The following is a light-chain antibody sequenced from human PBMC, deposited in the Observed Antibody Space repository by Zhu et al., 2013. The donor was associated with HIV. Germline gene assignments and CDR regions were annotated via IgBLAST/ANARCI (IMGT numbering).Light chain of an antibody. Sequence: EIVLTQSLGTLSLSPGERATLSCRASQSVSSSYLAWYQQKPGQAPRLLIYGVSVRAAGTPDRFSGRGSGTDFTLTISRLEPEDFAVYHCQQYGNSPRTFGQGTKVEIK. CDR1: QSVSSSY. J-gene: IGKJ1*01. CDR3: QQYGNSPRT. CDR2: GVS. V-gene: IGKV3-20*01.